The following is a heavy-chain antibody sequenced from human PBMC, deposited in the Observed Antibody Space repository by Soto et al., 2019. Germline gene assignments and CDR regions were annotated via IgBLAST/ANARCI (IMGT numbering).Heavy chain of an antibody. CDR3: ARVCGGDCHYGMDV. J-gene: IGHJ6*02. CDR2: IYYSGST. Sequence: QVQLQESGPGLVKPSQTLSLTCTVSGGSISSGGYYWTWIRQHPGKGLEWIGYIYYSGSTYYNPSFNSRVTISVDPSKNQFSLKRSSVTAADTAVYYCARVCGGDCHYGMDVWGQGTTVPVSS. CDR1: GGSISSGGYY. V-gene: IGHV4-31*03. D-gene: IGHD2-21*02.